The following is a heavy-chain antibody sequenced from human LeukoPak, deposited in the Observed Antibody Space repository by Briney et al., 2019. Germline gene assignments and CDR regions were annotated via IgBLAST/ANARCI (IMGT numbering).Heavy chain of an antibody. V-gene: IGHV3-23*01. CDR2: ISGSGGST. D-gene: IGHD3-22*01. CDR3: AKVAHYYDSSGYLNPFDY. Sequence: PGGSLRLSCAAPGFTFSSYAMSWVRQAPGKGLEWVSAISGSGGSTYYADSVKGRFTISRDNSKNTLYLQMNSLRAEDTAVYYCAKVAHYYDSSGYLNPFDYWGQGTLVTVS. CDR1: GFTFSSYA. J-gene: IGHJ4*02.